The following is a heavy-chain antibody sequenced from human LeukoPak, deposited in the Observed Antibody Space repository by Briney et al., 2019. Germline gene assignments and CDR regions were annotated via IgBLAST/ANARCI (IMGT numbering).Heavy chain of an antibody. J-gene: IGHJ6*03. CDR2: IIPILGIA. Sequence: ASVKVSCKASGGTFSSYAISWVRQAPGQGLEWMGRIIPILGIANYAQKFQGRVTITADKSTSTAYMELSSLRSEDTAVYYCARAEKPNWGNYYYYCMDVWGKGTTVTVSS. CDR1: GGTFSSYA. V-gene: IGHV1-69*04. D-gene: IGHD7-27*01. CDR3: ARAEKPNWGNYYYYCMDV.